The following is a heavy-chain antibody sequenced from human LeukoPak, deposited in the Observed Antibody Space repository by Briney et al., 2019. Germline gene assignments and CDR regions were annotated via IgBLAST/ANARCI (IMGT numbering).Heavy chain of an antibody. CDR1: GDSVSSYY. J-gene: IGHJ4*02. CDR2: IYYSGST. CDR3: ARHSSDYDFWSGYSDY. V-gene: IGHV4-59*08. Sequence: SETLSLTCTVSGDSVSSYYWSWIRQPPGKGLEWIGYIYYSGSTNYNPSLKSRVTISVDTSKNQFSLKLSSVTAADTAVYYCARHSSDYDFWSGYSDYWGQGTLVTVSS. D-gene: IGHD3-3*01.